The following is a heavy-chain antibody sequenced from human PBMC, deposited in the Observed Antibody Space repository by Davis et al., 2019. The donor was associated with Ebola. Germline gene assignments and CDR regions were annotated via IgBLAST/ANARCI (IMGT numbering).Heavy chain of an antibody. CDR3: ARGRAVAGTRGGGWSY. Sequence: ESLKISCAASGFTFTSNYMSWACQAPGKGLEWIGAINHSGSTNYNPPITPRVTISVDTSKNQFSLKMSSVTAADTAVYYCARGRAVAGTRGGGWSYWGQGTLVTVSS. CDR2: INHSGST. V-gene: IGHV4-34*01. J-gene: IGHJ4*02. CDR1: GFTFTSNY. D-gene: IGHD6-19*01.